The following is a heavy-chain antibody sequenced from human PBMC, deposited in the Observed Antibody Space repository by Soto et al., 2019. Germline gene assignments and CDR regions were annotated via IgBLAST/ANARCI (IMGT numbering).Heavy chain of an antibody. CDR1: GYTLTTFF. D-gene: IGHD1-26*01. CDR3: AREAIVAGATAGMDV. V-gene: IGHV1-46*01. J-gene: IGHJ6*02. CDR2: INPGDPAGRSP. Sequence: QVQLVQSGAEVKKPGASVKVSCKASGYTLTTFFMHWVRQAPGHGLEWMGVINPGDPAGRSPTYALKFQGSVTRTTDTSTSTVYMELSRLRSDDTAVYYCAREAIVAGATAGMDVWGQGTTVTVSS.